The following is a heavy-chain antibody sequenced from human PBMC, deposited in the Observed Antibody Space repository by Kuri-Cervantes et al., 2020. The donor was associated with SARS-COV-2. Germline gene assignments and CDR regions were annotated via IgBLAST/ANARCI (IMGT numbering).Heavy chain of an antibody. J-gene: IGHJ4*02. D-gene: IGHD4-11*01. CDR2: IDWDDDK. V-gene: IGHV2-70*11. Sequence: SGSTLVKLTQTLTMTCTFSGFSLTTSGMCVAWIRQPPGKALEWLARIDWDDDKYYKTSLNTRLSISKDTSKDQVVLTMTNMEPVDTATYYCVRIRAATVIGDYWGQGTLVTVSS. CDR1: GFSLTTSGMC. CDR3: VRIRAATVIGDY.